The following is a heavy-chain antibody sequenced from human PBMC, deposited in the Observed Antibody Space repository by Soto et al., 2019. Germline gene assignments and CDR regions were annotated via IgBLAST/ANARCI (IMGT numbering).Heavy chain of an antibody. V-gene: IGHV3-48*02. D-gene: IGHD6-13*01. CDR1: GFMFSSYS. J-gene: IGHJ6*02. CDR3: ARDPMAAAGTWSYYYGMDV. CDR2: ISSSSNTI. Sequence: GGSLRLSCVASGFMFSSYSMNWVRQAPGKGLEWVSYISSSSNTIYYADSVKGRFTSSRDNANNSLFLQMNSLRDEDTAVYYCARDPMAAAGTWSYYYGMDVWGQGTTVTVSS.